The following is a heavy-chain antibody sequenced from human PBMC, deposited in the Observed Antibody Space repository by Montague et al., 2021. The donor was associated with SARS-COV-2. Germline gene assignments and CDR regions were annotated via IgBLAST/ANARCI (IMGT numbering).Heavy chain of an antibody. Sequence: SETLSLTCTVSGGSISSSSYYWGWIRQPPGRGLEWIGSIYYSGSTYYXPSLKSRATISVDTSKNQFSLKLSSVTAADTAVYYCARYTRSTMIVVVRGYGMDVLGQGTTGTVSS. D-gene: IGHD3-22*01. V-gene: IGHV4-39*07. CDR2: IYYSGST. CDR1: GGSISSSSYY. J-gene: IGHJ6*02. CDR3: ARYTRSTMIVVVRGYGMDV.